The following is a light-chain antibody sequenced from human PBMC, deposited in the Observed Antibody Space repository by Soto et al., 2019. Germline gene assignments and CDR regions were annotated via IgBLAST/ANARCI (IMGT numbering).Light chain of an antibody. V-gene: IGKV3-20*01. J-gene: IGKJ5*01. CDR2: GAS. CDR3: QQYVISVT. Sequence: PGELATLSCRASQSISGNYLAWYQQKPGQAPRLLIYGASNRATGIPERFSGSGSGTDFTLTISRLEPQDSAIYYCQQYVISVTFGQGTRMEI. CDR1: QSISGNY.